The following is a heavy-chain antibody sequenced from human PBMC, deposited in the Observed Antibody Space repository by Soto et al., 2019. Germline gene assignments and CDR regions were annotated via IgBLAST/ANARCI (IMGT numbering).Heavy chain of an antibody. CDR2: VYSSGGT. CDR1: GGSIGSHY. J-gene: IGHJ2*01. Sequence: QVQLQESGPGLVKPSETLSLTCNVSGGSIGSHYWTWIRQPPGKGLEWIGYVYSSGGTNYNPSLKSRVILSVDTSKNQFSLKMNYVTAADTAVYYCARMGPLYATTRWFFDLWGRGTLVTVSS. D-gene: IGHD2-2*01. CDR3: ARMGPLYATTRWFFDL. V-gene: IGHV4-59*11.